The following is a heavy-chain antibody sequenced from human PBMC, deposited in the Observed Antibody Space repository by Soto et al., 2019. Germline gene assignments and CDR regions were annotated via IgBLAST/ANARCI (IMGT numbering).Heavy chain of an antibody. V-gene: IGHV4-34*01. J-gene: IGHJ3*02. CDR1: GGSFSGYY. CDR3: ARRSSGYYAFDI. Sequence: SETLSLTCAVYGGSFSGYYWSWIRQPPGKGLEWIGEINHSGSTNYNPSLKSRVTISVDTSKNQFSLKLSSVTAADTAVYYCARRSSGYYAFDIWGQGTMVTVSS. D-gene: IGHD3-22*01. CDR2: INHSGST.